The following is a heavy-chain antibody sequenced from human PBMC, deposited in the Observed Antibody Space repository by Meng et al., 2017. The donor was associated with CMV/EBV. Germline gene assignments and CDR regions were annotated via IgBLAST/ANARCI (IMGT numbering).Heavy chain of an antibody. V-gene: IGHV4-39*07. CDR3: ARDRGSGRYYYYYGMDV. Sequence: SETLSLTCTVSGGSISSSSYYWGWIRQPPGKGLEWIGSIYYSWSTYYNPSLKSRVTISVDTSKNQFSLKLSSVTAADTAVYYCARDRGSGRYYYYYGMDVWGQGTTVTVSS. CDR2: IYYSWST. D-gene: IGHD3-3*01. J-gene: IGHJ6*02. CDR1: GGSISSSSYY.